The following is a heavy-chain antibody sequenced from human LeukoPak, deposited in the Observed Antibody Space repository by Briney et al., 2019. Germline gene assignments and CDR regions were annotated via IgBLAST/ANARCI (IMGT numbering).Heavy chain of an antibody. D-gene: IGHD6-13*01. V-gene: IGHV3-30*18. J-gene: IGHJ5*02. CDR1: GFTFSSYG. CDR2: ISYDGSNK. Sequence: GGSLRLSCAASGFTFSSYGMHWVRQAPGKGLEWVAVISYDGSNKYYADSVKGRFTISRDNSKNTLYLQMNSLRAEDTAVYYCAKKQQLAKNWFDPWGQGTLVTVSS. CDR3: AKKQQLAKNWFDP.